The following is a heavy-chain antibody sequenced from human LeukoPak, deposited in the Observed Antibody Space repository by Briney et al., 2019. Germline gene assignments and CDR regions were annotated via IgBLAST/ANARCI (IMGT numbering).Heavy chain of an antibody. CDR3: ARWKVAATRVSAYYFGY. J-gene: IGHJ4*02. CDR1: GYSFTSYW. CDR2: IYPGDSDT. Sequence: GESLKISCKGSGYSFTSYWIGWVRQMPGKGLEWMGIIYPGDSDTRYSPSFQGQVTISADKSISTAYLQWSSLKASDTAMYYCARWKVAATRVSAYYFGYWGQGTLVTVSS. D-gene: IGHD2-15*01. V-gene: IGHV5-51*01.